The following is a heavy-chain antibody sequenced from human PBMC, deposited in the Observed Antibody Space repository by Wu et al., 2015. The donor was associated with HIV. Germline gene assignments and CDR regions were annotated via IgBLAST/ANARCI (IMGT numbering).Heavy chain of an antibody. D-gene: IGHD3-10*01. CDR3: SLGGSGSYYRDPPLYY. J-gene: IGHJ4*03. CDR1: RYTFIDYY. V-gene: IGHV1-2*02. CDR2: INPNSGGT. Sequence: QVQLVQSGAEVKKPGASVKVSCKASRYTFIDYYMHWVRQAPGQGLEWMGWINPNSGGTNYAQKFQGRVTITADESTSTAYMELSSLRSEDTAVYYCSLGGSGSYYRDPPLYYWGRGNGWSPSPQ.